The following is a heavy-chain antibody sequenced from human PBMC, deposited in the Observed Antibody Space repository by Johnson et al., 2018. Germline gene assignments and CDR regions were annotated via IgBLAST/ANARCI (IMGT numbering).Heavy chain of an antibody. D-gene: IGHD2-2*01. J-gene: IGHJ6*03. CDR1: GGSISSYY. V-gene: IGHV4-59*01. CDR2: IYYSGST. Sequence: QVQLQEAGPGLVKPSETLSLTCTVSGGSISSYYWSWIRQPQGKGLEWIGYIYYSGSTNYNPSLKSRVTIPVDTSKTQFSLKLSSVTAADTAVYYCARGRVPAARYYYYYMDVGGKGTTVTVSS. CDR3: ARGRVPAARYYYYYMDV.